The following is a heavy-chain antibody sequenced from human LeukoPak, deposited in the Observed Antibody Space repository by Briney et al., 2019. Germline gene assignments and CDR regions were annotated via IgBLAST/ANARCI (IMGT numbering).Heavy chain of an antibody. CDR3: ARGRSSWNYDY. CDR1: GGSIGSDY. CDR2: IYYIGST. J-gene: IGHJ4*02. V-gene: IGHV4-59*01. Sequence: SETLSLTCSVSGGSIGSDYWTWVRQSPGRGLEWIGYIYYIGSTNYNPSLTSRVTISVDTSKNEVFLNLSSGTTADTALYYCARGRSSWNYDYWGQGTLITVSS. D-gene: IGHD6-13*01.